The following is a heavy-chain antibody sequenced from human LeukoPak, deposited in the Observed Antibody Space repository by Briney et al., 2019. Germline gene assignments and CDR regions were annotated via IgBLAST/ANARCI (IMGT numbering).Heavy chain of an antibody. V-gene: IGHV4-39*01. Sequence: SVTLSFTCSVSGDSISSRSYHWGWIRQPPGKGLEWIGCVYYSGSTYYNPSLKSRVTMSVDTSKNQCSLKLSSVTAADTAVYYCARLVSIAAAGKYWGQGTLVTVSS. CDR1: GDSISSRSYH. J-gene: IGHJ4*02. D-gene: IGHD6-13*01. CDR2: VYYSGST. CDR3: ARLVSIAAAGKY.